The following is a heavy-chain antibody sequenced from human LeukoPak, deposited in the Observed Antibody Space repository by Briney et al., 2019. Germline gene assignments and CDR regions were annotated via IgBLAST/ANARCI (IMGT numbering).Heavy chain of an antibody. CDR1: GGSLSSSSYH. Sequence: SETLSPTCAVSGGSLSSSSYHWGWIRQPPGKGLEWIGSIYYSGSTYYNPSLKSRVTISVDRSKNQLSLKLSSVTAADTAVYYCARNSYYDNSGEGAFDIWGQGTMVTVSS. J-gene: IGHJ3*02. V-gene: IGHV4-39*07. CDR2: IYYSGST. CDR3: ARNSYYDNSGEGAFDI. D-gene: IGHD3-22*01.